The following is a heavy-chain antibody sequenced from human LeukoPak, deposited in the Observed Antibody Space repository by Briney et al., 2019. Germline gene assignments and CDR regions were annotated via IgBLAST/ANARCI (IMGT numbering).Heavy chain of an antibody. CDR1: GFTFDDYA. J-gene: IGHJ4*02. D-gene: IGHD3-22*01. CDR3: AKQILGSGYYYLDY. V-gene: IGHV3-9*01. Sequence: GGSLRLSCAASGFTFDDYAMHWVRQAPGKGLEWVSGISWNSGSIGYADSVKGRFTISRDNAKNSLYLQMNSLRAEDTALYYCAKQILGSGYYYLDYWGQGTLVTVSS. CDR2: ISWNSGSI.